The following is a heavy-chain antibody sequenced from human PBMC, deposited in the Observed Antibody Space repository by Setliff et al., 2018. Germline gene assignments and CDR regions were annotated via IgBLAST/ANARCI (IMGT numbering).Heavy chain of an antibody. CDR2: ISGSGGST. Sequence: GGSLRLSCAASGFTFSSYGMHWVRQAPGKGLEWVSAISGSGGSTYYADSVKGRFTISRDNSKNTLYLQMNSLRAEDTAVYYCANPLGGEWGPWDAFDIWGQGTMVTVSS. CDR1: GFTFSSYG. J-gene: IGHJ3*02. V-gene: IGHV3-23*01. D-gene: IGHD1-26*01. CDR3: ANPLGGEWGPWDAFDI.